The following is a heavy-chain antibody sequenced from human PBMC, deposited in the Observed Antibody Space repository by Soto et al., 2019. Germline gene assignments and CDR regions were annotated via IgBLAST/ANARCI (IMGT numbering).Heavy chain of an antibody. V-gene: IGHV1-69*02. J-gene: IGHJ4*02. Sequence: QVQLVQSGAEVKKPGSSVKVSCKASGGTFSSYTISWVRQAPGQGLEWMGRIIPILGIANYAQKFQGRVTITADKSTSTAYMERSSLRSEDTAVYYCASLATADTLDYWGQGTLVTVSS. CDR3: ASLATADTLDY. D-gene: IGHD6-13*01. CDR2: IIPILGIA. CDR1: GGTFSSYT.